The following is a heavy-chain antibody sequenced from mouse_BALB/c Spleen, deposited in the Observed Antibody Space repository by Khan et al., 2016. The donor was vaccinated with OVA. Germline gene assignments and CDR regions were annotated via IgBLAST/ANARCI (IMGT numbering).Heavy chain of an antibody. CDR3: ARWCTY. J-gene: IGHJ3*01. CDR1: GYSITSDYA. CDR2: ISYSGST. Sequence: EVQLQESGPGLVKPSQSLSLTCTVTGYSITSDYAWNWIRQFPGNKLEWMGYISYSGSTTYNPSLKSRISITRDTSKNQFFLQLNSGTTEDTATYYGARWCTYWGQGTLVTVSA. V-gene: IGHV3-2*02.